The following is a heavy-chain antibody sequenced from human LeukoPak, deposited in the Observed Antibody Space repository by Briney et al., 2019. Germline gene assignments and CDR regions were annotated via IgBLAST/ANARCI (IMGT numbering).Heavy chain of an antibody. CDR2: ISGSGGST. Sequence: GGSLRLSCAASGFTFSSYAMSWVRQAPGKGLEWVSAISGSGGSTYYADSVKGRFTISRDNSKNTLYLQMNSLRAEDTAVYYCAKDLVVPAAMGPAFDYWGQGTLVTVSS. CDR3: AKDLVVPAAMGPAFDY. D-gene: IGHD2-2*01. V-gene: IGHV3-23*01. J-gene: IGHJ4*02. CDR1: GFTFSSYA.